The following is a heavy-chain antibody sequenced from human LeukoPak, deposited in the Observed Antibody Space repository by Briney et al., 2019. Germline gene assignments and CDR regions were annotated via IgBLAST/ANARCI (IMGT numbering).Heavy chain of an antibody. CDR3: AREARFAVPVAGSGDF. D-gene: IGHD6-19*01. CDR2: IFYNGAT. J-gene: IGHJ4*02. V-gene: IGHV4-39*07. CDR1: GGSLSSGDYY. Sequence: SETLSLTCSVSGGSLSSGDYYWGWIRQPPGKGLEWIGTIFYNGATKTNPSLSSRVTMSIDTSKNQFSLRLRSVTAADTAIYYCAREARFAVPVAGSGDFWGQGTLVTVSS.